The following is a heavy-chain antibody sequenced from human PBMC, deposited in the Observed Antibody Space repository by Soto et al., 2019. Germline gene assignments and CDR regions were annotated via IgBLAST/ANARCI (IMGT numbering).Heavy chain of an antibody. Sequence: PSETLSLTCSVSGGSISSGGYYWSWIRQHPGKGLEWIGYIYYRGSTYYNPSLKSRVTISADTSKNQFSLKLSSVAAADTAVYYCARLKGVGAQYYYYGMDVWGQGTTVTVSS. D-gene: IGHD1-26*01. CDR3: ARLKGVGAQYYYYGMDV. J-gene: IGHJ6*02. V-gene: IGHV4-30-4*01. CDR1: GGSISSGGYY. CDR2: IYYRGST.